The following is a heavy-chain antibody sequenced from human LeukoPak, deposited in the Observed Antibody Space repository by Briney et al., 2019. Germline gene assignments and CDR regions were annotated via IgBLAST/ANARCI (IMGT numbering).Heavy chain of an antibody. D-gene: IGHD3-10*01. V-gene: IGHV1-46*02. CDR2: NFFHDGST. Sequence: ASVRVSCKTAGDSINSHHVYGVRQAPGQWLEWMGMNFFHDGSTSNTQKFQGRVTMTRDTSTSTVYMELSSLRSEDTAVYYCARDSGNYHYDMDVWGQGTTVIVSS. J-gene: IGHJ6*02. CDR1: GDSINSHH. CDR3: ARDSGNYHYDMDV.